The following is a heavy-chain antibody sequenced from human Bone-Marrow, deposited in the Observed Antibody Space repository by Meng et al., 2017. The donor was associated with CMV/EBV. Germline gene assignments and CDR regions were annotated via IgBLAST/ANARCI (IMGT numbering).Heavy chain of an antibody. V-gene: IGHV1-69*05. CDR1: GGTFSSYA. D-gene: IGHD6-6*01. Sequence: SVKVSCKASGGTFSSYAMNWVRQAPGQGLEWMGGIIPIFGTANYAQKFQGRVTITTDESTSTAYMELSSLRSEDTAVYYCARDGDGSSFQPLRFWGQGTLVTVSS. J-gene: IGHJ4*02. CDR2: IIPIFGTA. CDR3: ARDGDGSSFQPLRF.